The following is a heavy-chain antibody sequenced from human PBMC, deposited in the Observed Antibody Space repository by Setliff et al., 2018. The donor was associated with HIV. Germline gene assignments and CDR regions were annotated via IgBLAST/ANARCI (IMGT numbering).Heavy chain of an antibody. CDR3: AKDVLRGGSYFDY. V-gene: IGHV3-30*02. CDR2: IWYDGSNK. D-gene: IGHD1-26*01. J-gene: IGHJ4*02. Sequence: GGSLRLSCAASGFTFSNYAMHWVRQAPGKGLEWVAVIWYDGSNKYYADSVKGRFTISRDNSKNTLYLQMNSLRAEDTAVYYCAKDVLRGGSYFDYWGQGTLVTVSS. CDR1: GFTFSNYA.